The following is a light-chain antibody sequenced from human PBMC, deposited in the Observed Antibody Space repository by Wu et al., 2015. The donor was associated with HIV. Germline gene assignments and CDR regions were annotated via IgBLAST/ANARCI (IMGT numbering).Light chain of an antibody. Sequence: EIVLTQSPGTLSLSPGERATLSCRASRSISSRFLAWYQQKPGQAPRLLIYSASKRAPGIPDRFIDSGSGTDFTLTISRLEPEDSAVYYCQQYGSSPWTFGQGTKVEIK. CDR1: RSISSRF. J-gene: IGKJ1*01. V-gene: IGKV3-20*01. CDR3: QQYGSSPWT. CDR2: SAS.